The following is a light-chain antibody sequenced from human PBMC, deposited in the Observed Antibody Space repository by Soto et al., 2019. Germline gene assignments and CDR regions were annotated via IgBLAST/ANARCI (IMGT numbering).Light chain of an antibody. V-gene: IGKV1-5*01. CDR2: DAS. Sequence: DIQMTQSPSTLSASVGDRVTITCRASQSISSWLAWYQQKPGKAPKLLIYDASSLESGVPSRFRGSGSGTEFTLTISSLQPDDFATYYCQRYNSYSWTFGQGTKVEIK. J-gene: IGKJ1*01. CDR1: QSISSW. CDR3: QRYNSYSWT.